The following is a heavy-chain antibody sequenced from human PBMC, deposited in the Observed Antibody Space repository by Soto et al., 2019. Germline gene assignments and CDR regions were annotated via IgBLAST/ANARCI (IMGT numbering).Heavy chain of an antibody. CDR1: GYRFTSYW. J-gene: IGHJ6*02. CDR3: ARGASRGLFFYGMDV. D-gene: IGHD3-10*01. V-gene: IGHV5-51*01. CDR2: IYPGDSDT. Sequence: PGESLKISCKGSGYRFTSYWIGWVRQMPGKGLEWMGIIYPGDSDTRYSPSFQGQVTISADKSISTAYLQWSSLRASDTAMYYCARGASRGLFFYGMDVWGQGTTVTVSS.